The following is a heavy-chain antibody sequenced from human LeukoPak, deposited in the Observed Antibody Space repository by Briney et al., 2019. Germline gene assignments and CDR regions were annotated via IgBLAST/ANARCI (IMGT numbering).Heavy chain of an antibody. V-gene: IGHV3-66*02. CDR2: IYSGGST. Sequence: GGSLRLSCAASGFTVSSNYMSWVRQAPGKGLEWVSIIYSGGSTYYADSVKGRSTISRDNSKNTVYLQMNSLRAEDTAVYYCARVSAGDWGQGTLVTVSS. D-gene: IGHD4-17*01. CDR1: GFTVSSNY. CDR3: ARVSAGD. J-gene: IGHJ4*02.